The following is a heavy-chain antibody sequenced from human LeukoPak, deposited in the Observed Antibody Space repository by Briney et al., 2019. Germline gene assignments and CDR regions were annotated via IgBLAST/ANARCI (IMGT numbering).Heavy chain of an antibody. D-gene: IGHD5-18*01. J-gene: IGHJ4*02. CDR1: GFTFSSYW. V-gene: IGHV3-7*01. Sequence: GGSLRLSYAASGFTFSSYWMSWVRQAPGKGLEWVANIKEDGREKYYVDSVKGRFTISRDNAENSLYLQLNSLRAEDTAVYYCARDRWGYSYGGDWGQGTLVTVSS. CDR3: ARDRWGYSYGGD. CDR2: IKEDGREK.